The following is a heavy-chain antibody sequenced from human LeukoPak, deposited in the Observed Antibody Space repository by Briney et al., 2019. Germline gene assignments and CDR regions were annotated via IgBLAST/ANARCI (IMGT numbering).Heavy chain of an antibody. CDR3: AKGLSGSKWPEVDY. Sequence: SGGSLRLSCAASGFTFSGYGMHWVRQTPGKGLEWVAVVSHDGSNKFYADSVKGRFTISRDNSKNTLYLQMNSLRVEDTAVYYCAKGLSGSKWPEVDYWGQGTLVTVSS. J-gene: IGHJ4*02. V-gene: IGHV3-30*18. CDR2: VSHDGSNK. CDR1: GFTFSGYG. D-gene: IGHD5-12*01.